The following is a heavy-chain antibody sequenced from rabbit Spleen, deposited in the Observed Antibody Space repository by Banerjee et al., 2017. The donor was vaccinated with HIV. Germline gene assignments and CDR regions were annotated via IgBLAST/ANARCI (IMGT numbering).Heavy chain of an antibody. V-gene: IGHV1S45*01. CDR2: IVTGDGAT. Sequence: QEQLVESGGGLVQPEGSLTLTCTASGFSFSSSYWICWVRQAPGKGLEWIACIVTGDGATYYATWARGRFTVSKTSSTTVTLQLNSLTAADTATYFCARDLPCNFWGPGTLVTVS. CDR1: GFSFSSSYW. CDR3: ARDLPCNF. J-gene: IGHJ4*01.